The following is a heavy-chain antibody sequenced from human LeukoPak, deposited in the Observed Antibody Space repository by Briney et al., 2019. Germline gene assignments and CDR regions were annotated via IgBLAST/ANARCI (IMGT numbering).Heavy chain of an antibody. CDR1: GFTFSDYY. D-gene: IGHD3-22*01. CDR2: ISSSGSTI. V-gene: IGHV3-11*01. CDR3: ASHFDSSGYYSDY. J-gene: IGHJ4*02. Sequence: GGSLRLSCAASGFTFSDYYMSWIRQAPGKGLEWVSYISSSGSTIYYADSVKGRFTISRDNAKNSLYLQMNSLRAEDTAVYYCASHFDSSGYYSDYWGQGTLVTVSS.